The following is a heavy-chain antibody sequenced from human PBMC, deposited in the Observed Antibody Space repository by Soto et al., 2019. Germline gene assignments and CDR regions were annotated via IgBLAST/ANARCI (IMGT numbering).Heavy chain of an antibody. V-gene: IGHV6-1*01. D-gene: IGHD4-4*01. Sequence: SQNRSLTCAISADSVSTTSATCDWIRQSPSRGLEWLGRTYYRSRWFYDYAESVRGRITINADTSNNQFSLHLNSVTPDDTAVYFCARLIGNSWLDSWGQGTLVTVSS. CDR1: ADSVSTTSAT. CDR2: TYYRSRWFY. CDR3: ARLIGNSWLDS. J-gene: IGHJ5*01.